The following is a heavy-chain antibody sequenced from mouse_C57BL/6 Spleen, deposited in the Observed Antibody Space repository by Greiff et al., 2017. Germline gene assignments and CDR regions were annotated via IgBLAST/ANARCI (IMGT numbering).Heavy chain of an antibody. CDR2: ISSGSSTI. J-gene: IGHJ4*01. CDR3: ARGARDYAMDY. CDR1: GFTFSDYG. V-gene: IGHV5-17*01. Sequence: EVKLMESGGGLVKPGGSLKLSCAASGFTFSDYGMHWVRQAPEQGLEWVAYISSGSSTIYYADTVKGRFTISRDNAKNTLFLQMTSLRSEDTAMYDCARGARDYAMDYWGQGTSVTVSS.